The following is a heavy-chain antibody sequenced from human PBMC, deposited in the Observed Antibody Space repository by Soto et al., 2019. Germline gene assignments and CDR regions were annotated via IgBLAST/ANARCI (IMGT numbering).Heavy chain of an antibody. CDR3: ARAAPPPYCSSTSCYYWYFDL. CDR2: IIPIFGTA. Sequence: QVQLVQSGAEVKKPGSSVKVSCKASGGTFSSYAISWVRQAPGQGLEWMGGIIPIFGTANYAQKFQGRVTITADKSTSTAYMELSNLRSEDTAVYYCARAAPPPYCSSTSCYYWYFDLWGRGTLVTVSS. V-gene: IGHV1-69*06. J-gene: IGHJ2*01. D-gene: IGHD2-2*01. CDR1: GGTFSSYA.